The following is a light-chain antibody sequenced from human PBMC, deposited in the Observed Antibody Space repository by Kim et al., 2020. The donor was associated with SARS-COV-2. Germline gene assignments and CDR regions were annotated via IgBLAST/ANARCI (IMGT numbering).Light chain of an antibody. J-gene: IGKJ2*03. CDR3: QHYGNAPRS. Sequence: LSPGERATLSCRASQSVSSNDLAWYQQKLGQAPRLLIYGASSRATGIPDRFSGRGSGTDFTLTISRLEPEDFAVYYCQHYGNAPRSFGQGTKLEI. V-gene: IGKV3-20*01. CDR1: QSVSSND. CDR2: GAS.